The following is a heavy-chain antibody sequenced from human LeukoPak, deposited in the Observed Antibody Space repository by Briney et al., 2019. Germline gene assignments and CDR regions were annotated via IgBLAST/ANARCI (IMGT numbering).Heavy chain of an antibody. Sequence: GGSLRLSCAASGFTFSDYYMSWIRQAPGKGLEWVSYISSSSSYTNYADSVKGRFTISRDNAKNSLYLQMNSLRGEDTAVYYCARDLYGGYVDYWGQGTLVTVSS. D-gene: IGHD4-23*01. V-gene: IGHV3-11*06. CDR1: GFTFSDYY. CDR3: ARDLYGGYVDY. CDR2: ISSSSSYT. J-gene: IGHJ4*02.